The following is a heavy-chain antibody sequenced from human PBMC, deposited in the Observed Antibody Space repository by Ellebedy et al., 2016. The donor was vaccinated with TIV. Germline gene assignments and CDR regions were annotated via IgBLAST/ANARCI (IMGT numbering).Heavy chain of an antibody. J-gene: IGHJ6*02. Sequence: GESLKISCAASGFTFSGSAMHWVRQASGKGLEWVGRIRSKANSYATAYAASVKGRFTISRDDSKNTACLQMNSLKTEDTAVYYCTRGSGRYYYGMDVWGQGTTVTVSS. V-gene: IGHV3-73*01. D-gene: IGHD3-10*01. CDR1: GFTFSGSA. CDR3: TRGSGRYYYGMDV. CDR2: IRSKANSYAT.